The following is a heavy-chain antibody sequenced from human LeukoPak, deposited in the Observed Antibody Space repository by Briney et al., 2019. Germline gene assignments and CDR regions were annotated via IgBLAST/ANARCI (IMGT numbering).Heavy chain of an antibody. Sequence: SETLSLTCAVYGGSFSGYYWSWIRQPPGKGLEWIGEINHSGSTNYNPSLKSRVTIYIDTPKNQFSLKLSSVTAADTAVYYCGRDSGSYGNDYWGQGTLVTVSS. V-gene: IGHV4-34*01. J-gene: IGHJ4*02. CDR1: GGSFSGYY. D-gene: IGHD1-26*01. CDR3: GRDSGSYGNDY. CDR2: INHSGST.